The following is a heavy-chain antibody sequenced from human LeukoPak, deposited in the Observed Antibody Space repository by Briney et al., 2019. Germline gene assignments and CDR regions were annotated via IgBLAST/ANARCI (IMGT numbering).Heavy chain of an antibody. D-gene: IGHD3-3*01. J-gene: IGHJ4*02. CDR1: GYSFTSYW. CDR3: ARRSRYDFWSGYGFDY. CDR2: IYPGDSDT. V-gene: IGHV5-51*01. Sequence: GESLKISCKGSGYSFTSYWIGWVRQMPGKGLEWMGIIYPGDSDTRYSPSSQGQVTISADKSISTAYLQWSSLKASDTAMYYCARRSRYDFWSGYGFDYWGQGTLVTVSS.